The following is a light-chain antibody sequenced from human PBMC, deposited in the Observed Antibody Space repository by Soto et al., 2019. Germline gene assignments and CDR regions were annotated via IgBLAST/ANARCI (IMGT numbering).Light chain of an antibody. V-gene: IGKV3-20*01. CDR2: ASS. Sequence: EIVLTQSPGTLSLSPGARATLSCRASQSVSSSYLAWYQQKPGQAPRLLIYASSNRATGIPDRLSGSASGADFTLTIDRMEPEDFAVYYCQLYGTSPPFGQGTRLEIK. J-gene: IGKJ5*01. CDR1: QSVSSSY. CDR3: QLYGTSPP.